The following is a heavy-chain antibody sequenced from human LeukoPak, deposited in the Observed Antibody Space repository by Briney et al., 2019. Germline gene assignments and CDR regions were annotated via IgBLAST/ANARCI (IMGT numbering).Heavy chain of an antibody. CDR3: ARDIWGEQWLPNPDFDY. CDR1: GFTFSDYY. Sequence: PGRSLRLSCAASGFTFSDYYMSCIRQAPGKGLEWVSYISSSGSTIYYADSVKGRFTISRDNAKNSLYLQMNSLRAEDTAVYYCARDIWGEQWLPNPDFDYWGQGTLVTVSS. J-gene: IGHJ4*02. V-gene: IGHV3-11*01. CDR2: ISSSGSTI. D-gene: IGHD6-19*01.